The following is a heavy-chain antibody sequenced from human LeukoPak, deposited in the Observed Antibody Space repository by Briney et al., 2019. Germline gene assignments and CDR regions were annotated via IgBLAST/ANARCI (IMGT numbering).Heavy chain of an antibody. CDR3: AKRQGPNSGSYDYFDP. CDR1: GFTVSSNY. D-gene: IGHD1-26*01. CDR2: IYSGGST. Sequence: GGSLRLSCAASGFTVSSNYMSWVRQAPGKGLEWVSVIYSGGSTYYADSVKGRFTISRDNSKNTLYLQMNSLRAEDTAVYYCAKRQGPNSGSYDYFDPWGQGTLVTVSS. V-gene: IGHV3-53*05. J-gene: IGHJ5*02.